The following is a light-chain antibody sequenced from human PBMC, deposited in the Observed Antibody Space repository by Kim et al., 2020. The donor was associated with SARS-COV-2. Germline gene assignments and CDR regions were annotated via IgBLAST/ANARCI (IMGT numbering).Light chain of an antibody. CDR3: QQCGGSPPYT. CDR1: QSVSSDY. V-gene: IGKV3-20*01. J-gene: IGKJ2*01. CDR2: GAS. Sequence: PGERATLSCRASQSVSSDYLAWYQQKPGQAPRLLIYGASSRATGTPDRFSGSGSGTDFTLTISRLEPEDFAVYYCQQCGGSPPYTFGQGTKLEI.